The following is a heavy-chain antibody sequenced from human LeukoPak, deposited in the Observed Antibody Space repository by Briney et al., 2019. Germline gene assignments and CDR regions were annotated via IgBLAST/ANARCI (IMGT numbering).Heavy chain of an antibody. J-gene: IGHJ6*03. CDR3: ARDFRDIVVVPAAPPRYYYYYYMDV. CDR2: IYYSGST. CDR1: GGSISSGDYY. D-gene: IGHD2-2*01. V-gene: IGHV4-30-4*08. Sequence: PSQTLSLTCTVSGGSISSGDYYWSWIRQPPGKGLECIGYIYYSGSTYYNPSLKSRVTISVDTSKNQFSLKLSSVTAADTAVYYCARDFRDIVVVPAAPPRYYYYYYMDVWGKGTTVTVSS.